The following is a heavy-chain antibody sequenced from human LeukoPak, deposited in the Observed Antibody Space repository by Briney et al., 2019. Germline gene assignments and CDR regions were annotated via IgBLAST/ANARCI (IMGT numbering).Heavy chain of an antibody. Sequence: SETLSLTCTVSGYSISSGSYWGWIRQPPGKGLEWIGTIYQSGNTFYNPSLKSRVTISVDTSKNQFSLKLSSVTAADTAVYYRARLALPPNTYYYYGMDVWGQGTTVTVSS. V-gene: IGHV4-38-2*02. CDR3: ARLALPPNTYYYYGMDV. CDR2: IYQSGNT. CDR1: GYSISSGSY. J-gene: IGHJ6*02.